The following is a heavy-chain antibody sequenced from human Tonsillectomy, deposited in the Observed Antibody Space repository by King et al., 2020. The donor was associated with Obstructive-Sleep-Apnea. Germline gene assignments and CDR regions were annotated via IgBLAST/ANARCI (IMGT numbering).Heavy chain of an antibody. J-gene: IGHJ4*02. CDR2: ISWNSGSI. V-gene: IGHV3-9*01. Sequence: QLVQSGGGLVQPGRSLRLSCAASGFIFDDYAMHWVRQAPGKGLEWVSSISWNSGSIGYADSVKGRFTISRDDAKNSLYLQMNSLRTEDTALYYCATLVYCGGDCTPFDYWGQGTLVTVSS. CDR3: ATLVYCGGDCTPFDY. CDR1: GFIFDDYA. D-gene: IGHD2-21*02.